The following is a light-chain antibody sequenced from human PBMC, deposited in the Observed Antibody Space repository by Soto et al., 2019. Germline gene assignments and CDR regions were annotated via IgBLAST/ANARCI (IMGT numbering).Light chain of an antibody. J-gene: IGKJ4*01. V-gene: IGKV3-11*01. CDR1: QSVNNY. CDR2: DSS. CDR3: QQRGSWPLT. Sequence: EILLTQSPATVSLSPGERATLSCRASQSVNNYLAWYQQRPGQAPRLLIYDSSNRATGIPARFSGSGSGTDFTLTITSLEPEDFAVYYCQQRGSWPLTFGEGTKVEIK.